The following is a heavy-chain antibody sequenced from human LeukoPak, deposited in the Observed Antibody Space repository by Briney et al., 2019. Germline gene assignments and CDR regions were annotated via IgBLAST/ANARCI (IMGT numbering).Heavy chain of an antibody. CDR3: GRGSAKRQWLVRSYYYYYMDV. D-gene: IGHD6-19*01. CDR1: GGSFSGYY. CDR2: INHSGST. Sequence: SETLSLTCAVYGGSFSGYYWRWIRQPPGRGVEWIGEINHSGSTNYHPSLKSRVTISVDTSKKQFSLELSPVTAADTGVCFCGRGSAKRQWLVRSYYYYYMDVWGKGTTVTVSS. V-gene: IGHV4-34*01. J-gene: IGHJ6*03.